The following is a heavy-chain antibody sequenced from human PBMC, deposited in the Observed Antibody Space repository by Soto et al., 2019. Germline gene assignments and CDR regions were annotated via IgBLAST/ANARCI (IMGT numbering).Heavy chain of an antibody. CDR2: INSDGSST. V-gene: IGHV3-74*01. D-gene: IGHD3-22*01. CDR1: GFTFSGYW. CDR3: ARGPTYYYDSSGYYVDGSGY. J-gene: IGHJ4*02. Sequence: GGSLRLSCAASGFTFSGYWMHWVRQAPGKGLVWVSRINSDGSSTSYADSVKGRFTISRDNAKNTLYLQMNSLRAEDTAVYSSARGPTYYYDSSGYYVDGSGYWGQGT.